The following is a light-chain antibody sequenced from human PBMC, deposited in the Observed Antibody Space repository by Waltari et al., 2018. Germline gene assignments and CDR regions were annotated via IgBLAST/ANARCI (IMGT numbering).Light chain of an antibody. V-gene: IGKV1-8*01. CDR3: QQYFSYPLDT. CDR2: AAS. Sequence: AIRMTQSPSSLSASTGDRVTITCRASQSISSYLAWYQQKPGKAPKLLIYAASTLQSGVPSRFSGSGSGTDFTLTISCLQSEDFATYYCQQYFSYPLDTFGQGTKLEIK. CDR1: QSISSY. J-gene: IGKJ2*01.